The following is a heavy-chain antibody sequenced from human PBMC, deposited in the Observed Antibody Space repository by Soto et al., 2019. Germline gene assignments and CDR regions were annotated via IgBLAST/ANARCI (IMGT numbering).Heavy chain of an antibody. D-gene: IGHD3-10*01. Sequence: VASVKVSCTVSGYTLTELSMHWVRQAPGKGLEWMGGFDPEDGETIYSQKFQGRVTMTKDTSASTVYMELNSLRSEDTAVYYCVRDLGYYGSGSYFVYWGQGALVTVSS. CDR1: GYTLTELS. J-gene: IGHJ4*02. CDR2: FDPEDGET. CDR3: VRDLGYYGSGSYFVY. V-gene: IGHV1-24*01.